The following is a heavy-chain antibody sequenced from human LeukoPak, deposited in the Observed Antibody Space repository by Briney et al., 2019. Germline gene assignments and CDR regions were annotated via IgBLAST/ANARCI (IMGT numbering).Heavy chain of an antibody. J-gene: IGHJ6*03. CDR1: GFTFSSYE. D-gene: IGHD1-26*01. CDR2: ISSSGSTI. V-gene: IGHV3-48*03. CDR3: ARDPYSGNYGNYYYYYMDV. Sequence: GWSLRLSCAASGFTFSSYEMNWVRQAPGKGLEWVSDISSSGSTIYYADSVKGRFTISRDNAKNSLYLQMDSLGPDDTAVYYCARDPYSGNYGNYYYYYMDVWGKGTTVTISS.